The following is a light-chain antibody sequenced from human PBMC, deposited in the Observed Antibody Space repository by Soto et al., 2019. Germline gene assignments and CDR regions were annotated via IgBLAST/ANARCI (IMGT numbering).Light chain of an antibody. Sequence: MQMTQSPSSQTASVGDSLTITCRASQYISTYLNWYQQKPGKAPKLLIYVASNLQSGVPSRFSGSGSGTDFTLTISSLQPEDIATYYCQESYSTSFGQGTKVDIK. CDR1: QYISTY. CDR2: VAS. J-gene: IGKJ1*01. CDR3: QESYSTS. V-gene: IGKV1-39*01.